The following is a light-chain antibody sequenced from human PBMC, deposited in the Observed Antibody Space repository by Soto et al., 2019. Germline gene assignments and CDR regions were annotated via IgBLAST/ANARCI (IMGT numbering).Light chain of an antibody. CDR1: QSINSW. Sequence: DIQMTQFPSTLSASVVDRVTITCRASQSINSWLAWYQQKPGTAPKLLIYDASRLQSGVPSRFSGSGSGTEFTLTITSLQPGDFATYYCQQYHTYSRTFGQGTKVDIK. V-gene: IGKV1-5*01. CDR2: DAS. CDR3: QQYHTYSRT. J-gene: IGKJ1*01.